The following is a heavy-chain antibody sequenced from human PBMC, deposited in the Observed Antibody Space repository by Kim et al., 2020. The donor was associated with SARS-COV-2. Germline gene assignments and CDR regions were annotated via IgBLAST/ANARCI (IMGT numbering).Heavy chain of an antibody. Sequence: GGSLRLSCAASGFIFSSYWMSWVRQAPGKGLEWVANIKQDGSEKYYVDSVKGRFTISRDNAKNVLYLQMNSLRVEDTAVYYSAANDGEYWGQGTLVTVSS. V-gene: IGHV3-7*01. J-gene: IGHJ4*02. CDR1: GFIFSSYW. CDR2: IKQDGSEK. D-gene: IGHD3-10*01. CDR3: AANDGEY.